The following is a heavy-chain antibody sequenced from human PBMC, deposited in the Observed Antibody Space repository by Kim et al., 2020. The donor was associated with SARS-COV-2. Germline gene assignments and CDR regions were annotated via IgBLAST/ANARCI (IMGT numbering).Heavy chain of an antibody. Sequence: NPSRTSRVTIAVDTSKNQFTLKLSYVTAEDTAVYYCARRRSIAVAGQFDPWGQGTLVTVSS. J-gene: IGHJ5*02. CDR3: ARRRSIAVAGQFDP. D-gene: IGHD6-19*01. V-gene: IGHV4-39*01.